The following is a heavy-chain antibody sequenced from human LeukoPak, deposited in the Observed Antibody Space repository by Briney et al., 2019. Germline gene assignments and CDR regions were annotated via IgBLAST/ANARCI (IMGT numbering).Heavy chain of an antibody. D-gene: IGHD6-13*01. CDR3: ARDPTAAGPAYSY. CDR1: GYTFTDYY. Sequence: ASVKVSCKASGYTFTDYYIHWPRQAPGQGPEWVGWINPGTDGTSYAPKFQGRVTLTTDRSISTAYMDLTGLKSDDTAVFYCARDPTAAGPAYSYWGQGTGVTVSS. V-gene: IGHV1-2*02. J-gene: IGHJ4*02. CDR2: INPGTDGT.